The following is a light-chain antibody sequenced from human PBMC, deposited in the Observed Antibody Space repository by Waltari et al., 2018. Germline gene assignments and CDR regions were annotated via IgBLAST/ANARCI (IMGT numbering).Light chain of an antibody. CDR1: QNIRTQ. V-gene: IGKV1-39*01. CDR3: QQSFSSPWT. CDR2: AAT. Sequence: DIQMTQSPSSLSASLGDTVTVTCRASQNIRTQLNWYQQKPPTGPKLLIYAATTLQRGVPSRVSGRASGTEFTLTVTNLQPDDFAIYFCQQSFSSPWTFGQGTRV. J-gene: IGKJ1*01.